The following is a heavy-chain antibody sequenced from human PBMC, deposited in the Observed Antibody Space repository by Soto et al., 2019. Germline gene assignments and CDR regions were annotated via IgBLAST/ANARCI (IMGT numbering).Heavy chain of an antibody. V-gene: IGHV1-69*02. Sequence: SVKVSCKASGCTFSSYTISWVRQAPGQGLEWMGRIIPILGIANYAQKFQGRVTITADKSTSTAYMELSSLRSEDTAVYYCASGEATISNWFDPWGQGTLVTVSS. CDR2: IIPILGIA. CDR1: GCTFSSYT. J-gene: IGHJ5*02. CDR3: ASGEATISNWFDP. D-gene: IGHD5-12*01.